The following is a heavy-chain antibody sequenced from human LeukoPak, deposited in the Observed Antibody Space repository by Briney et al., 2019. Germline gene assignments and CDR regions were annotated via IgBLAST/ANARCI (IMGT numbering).Heavy chain of an antibody. J-gene: IGHJ6*03. CDR1: GGWGGDYY. CDR2: IYYNGNT. Sequence: PSETLSLTCTVSGGWGGDYYWSWIRQPPGKGLEWIGYIYYNGNTFYTPSLKSRGTISIDTSKNLFSLILSSVTAADTAVYYCARGGYYTLEYYYYMDVWGKGTTVTVSS. CDR3: ARGGYYTLEYYYYMDV. V-gene: IGHV4-30-4*02. D-gene: IGHD3-3*01.